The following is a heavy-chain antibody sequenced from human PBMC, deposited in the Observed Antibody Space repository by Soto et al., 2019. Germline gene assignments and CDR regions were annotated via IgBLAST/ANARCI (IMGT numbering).Heavy chain of an antibody. CDR2: IYYSGST. CDR3: ARVTINWFDP. V-gene: IGHV4-59*01. CDR1: GGSISSYY. J-gene: IGHJ5*02. Sequence: QVQLQESGPGLVKPSETLSLTCTVSGGSISSYYWSWIRQPPGKGLEWIGYIYYSGSTNYNPSLKSRVTISVDTSKNQFSLKLSSVTAADTAVYYCARVTINWFDPWGQGTLVTVSS. D-gene: IGHD3-3*01.